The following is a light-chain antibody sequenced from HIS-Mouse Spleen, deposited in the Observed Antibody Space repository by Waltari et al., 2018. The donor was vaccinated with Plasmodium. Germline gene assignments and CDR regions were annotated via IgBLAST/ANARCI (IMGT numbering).Light chain of an antibody. CDR2: AAS. Sequence: AIQMTQSPSSLSASVGDRVTITCRASQGIRNDLGWDQQKPGKAPKLLISAASSLQSGVPSRFSGSGSGTDFTLTISSLQPEDFATYYCLQDYNDPYTFGQGTKLEIK. CDR3: LQDYNDPYT. CDR1: QGIRND. J-gene: IGKJ2*01. V-gene: IGKV1-6*01.